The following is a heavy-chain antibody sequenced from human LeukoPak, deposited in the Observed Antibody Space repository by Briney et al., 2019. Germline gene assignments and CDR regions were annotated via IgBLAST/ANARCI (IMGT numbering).Heavy chain of an antibody. J-gene: IGHJ6*02. Sequence: SETLSLTCTVSAGSINNYYWSWIRQPPGKGLEWIGYIYYSGSTNYNPSLKSRVTISVDTSKKQVSLNLSSVTAADTAVYYCARVAARYVGMDVWGQGTTVPSP. CDR2: IYYSGST. V-gene: IGHV4-59*01. D-gene: IGHD6-6*01. CDR1: AGSINNYY. CDR3: ARVAARYVGMDV.